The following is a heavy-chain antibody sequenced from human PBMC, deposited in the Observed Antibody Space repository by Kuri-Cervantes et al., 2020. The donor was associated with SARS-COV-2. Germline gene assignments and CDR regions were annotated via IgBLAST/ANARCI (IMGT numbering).Heavy chain of an antibody. CDR3: ASALLVVLDY. CDR2: ISYDGSNK. V-gene: IGHV3-30*03. CDR1: GFTFSSYG. D-gene: IGHD3-22*01. Sequence: GESLKISCAASGFTFSSYGMHWVRQAPGKGLEWVAVISYDGSNKYYADSVKGRFTISRDNSKNTLYLQMNSLRAEDTAVYYCASALLVVLDYWGQGTLVTVSS. J-gene: IGHJ4*02.